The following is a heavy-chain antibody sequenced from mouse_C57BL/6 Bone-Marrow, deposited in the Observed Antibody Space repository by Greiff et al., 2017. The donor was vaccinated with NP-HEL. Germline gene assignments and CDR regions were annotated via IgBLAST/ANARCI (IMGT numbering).Heavy chain of an antibody. J-gene: IGHJ3*01. Sequence: QVQLQQPGAELVKPGASVKLSCKASGYTFTSYWMHWVKQRPGQGLEWIGMIHPYSGSTNYNEKFKSKATLTVDKSSSTAYMQLSSLTSGDAAVYYCARDDGYFAYWGQGTLVTVSA. D-gene: IGHD2-3*01. V-gene: IGHV1-64*01. CDR3: ARDDGYFAY. CDR1: GYTFTSYW. CDR2: IHPYSGST.